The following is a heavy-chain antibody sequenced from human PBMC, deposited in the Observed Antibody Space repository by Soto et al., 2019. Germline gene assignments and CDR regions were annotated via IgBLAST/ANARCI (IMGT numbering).Heavy chain of an antibody. CDR1: GFTFSSYG. CDR2: ISYDGSNK. Sequence: PGGSLRLSCAASGFTFSSYGMHWVRQAPGKGLEWVAVISYDGSNKYYADSVKGRFTISRDNSKNTLYLQMNSLRAEDTAVYYCAKSVVPAALPDYYYMDVWGKGTTVTVSS. CDR3: AKSVVPAALPDYYYMDV. D-gene: IGHD2-2*01. J-gene: IGHJ6*03. V-gene: IGHV3-30*18.